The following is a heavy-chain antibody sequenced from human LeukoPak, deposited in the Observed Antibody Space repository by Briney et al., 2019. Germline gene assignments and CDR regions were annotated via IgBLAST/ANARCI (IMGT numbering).Heavy chain of an antibody. D-gene: IGHD3-16*02. J-gene: IGHJ4*02. V-gene: IGHV1-2*02. Sequence: ASVTVSCKASGYTFTGYYMHWVRQAPGQGLEWMGWINPNSDDTHYAQKFQGRVTMTRDTSISTAYMELCRLRSDDTAVYYCARDNDYVWGSYRPTYYFDYWRQGTRVTVSS. CDR3: ARDNDYVWGSYRPTYYFDY. CDR1: GYTFTGYY. CDR2: INPNSDDT.